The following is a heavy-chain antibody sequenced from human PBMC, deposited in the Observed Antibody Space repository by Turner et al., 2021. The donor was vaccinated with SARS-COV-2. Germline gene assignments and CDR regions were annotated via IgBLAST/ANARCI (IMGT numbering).Heavy chain of an antibody. CDR2: IDHSGST. D-gene: IGHD3-9*01. J-gene: IGHJ5*02. Sequence: QVQLQQWGAGLLTPSETRSLTCAVYGGSFSGYCWSWIRQPPGKGLEWIGEIDHSGSTNYIPSLKSRVTISVDTSKNQFSLKLSSVTAADTALYYCARSWGGILTGYSFDPWGQGTLVTVSS. CDR3: ARSWGGILTGYSFDP. V-gene: IGHV4-34*01. CDR1: GGSFSGYC.